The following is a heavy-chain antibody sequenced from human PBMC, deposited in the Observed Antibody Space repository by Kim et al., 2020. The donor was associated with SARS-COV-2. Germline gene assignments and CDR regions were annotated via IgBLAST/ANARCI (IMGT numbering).Heavy chain of an antibody. CDR3: AKGAALRELSGY. D-gene: IGHD3-16*02. V-gene: IGHV3-23*01. J-gene: IGHJ4*02. CDR2: LSDTGGST. Sequence: GGSLRLSCTTSGFTFSNYAMTWVRQAPGKGLEWVSRLSDTGGSTYYADSVKGRFTVSRDNAKNTLYLQMNTLGAEDTALYYCAKGAALRELSGYWGQGILVTVSS. CDR1: GFTFSNYA.